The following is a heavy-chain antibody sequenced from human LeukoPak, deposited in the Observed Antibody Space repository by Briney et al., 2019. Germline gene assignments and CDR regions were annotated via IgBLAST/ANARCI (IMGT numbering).Heavy chain of an antibody. CDR2: ISSCGSTI. D-gene: IGHD4-23*01. J-gene: IGHJ4*02. Sequence: GGFLRLSCAASGFTFRSYEMNWVRQAPGKGLEWVSYISSCGSTIYYADSVKGRFTIARDNAKNSLFLQMNSPRAEDTALYYCAGFGYGGKVDYWGQGTLVTVSS. V-gene: IGHV3-48*03. CDR3: AGFGYGGKVDY. CDR1: GFTFRSYE.